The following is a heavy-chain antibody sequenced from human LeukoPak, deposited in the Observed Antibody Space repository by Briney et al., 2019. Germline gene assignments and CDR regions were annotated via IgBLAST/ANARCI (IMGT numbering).Heavy chain of an antibody. V-gene: IGHV3-74*01. D-gene: IGHD5-18*01. Sequence: WVRHAXXXXLVWVSRINSDGSSTSYADSVKGRFTISRDNAKNTLYLQMNSLRAEDTAVYYCARGYSYGVYWGQGTLVTVSS. CDR3: ARGYSYGVY. J-gene: IGHJ4*02. CDR2: INSDGSST.